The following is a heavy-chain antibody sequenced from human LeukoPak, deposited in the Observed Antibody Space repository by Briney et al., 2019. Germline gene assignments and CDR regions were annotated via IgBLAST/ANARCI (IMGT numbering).Heavy chain of an antibody. CDR1: GYTFTSYA. CDR3: ARSREVTTVAFDI. D-gene: IGHD4-17*01. V-gene: IGHV1-3*01. CDR2: INAGNGDT. Sequence: ASVKVSCKASGYTFTSYAMHWVRQAPGQRLEWMGWINAGNGDTKYSQKFQGRVTITRDTSASTAYMELSSLRSEDTAVYYCARSREVTTVAFDIWGQGTMVTVSS. J-gene: IGHJ3*02.